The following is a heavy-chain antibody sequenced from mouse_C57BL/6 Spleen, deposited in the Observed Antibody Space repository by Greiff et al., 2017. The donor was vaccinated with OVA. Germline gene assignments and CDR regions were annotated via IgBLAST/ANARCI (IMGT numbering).Heavy chain of an antibody. J-gene: IGHJ1*03. CDR1: GYTFTSYW. V-gene: IGHV1-52*01. CDR3: ARGTTGRRNCYLDD. Sequence: QVQLQQPGAELVRPGSSVKLSCKASGYTFTSYWMHWVKQRPIQGLEWIGNIDPSDSETHYNQKFKDKATLTVDKSSSAAYMQLSRLKSEDSAVYYCARGTTGRRNCYLDDWGTGTTVTVSS. CDR2: IDPSDSET. D-gene: IGHD1-1*01.